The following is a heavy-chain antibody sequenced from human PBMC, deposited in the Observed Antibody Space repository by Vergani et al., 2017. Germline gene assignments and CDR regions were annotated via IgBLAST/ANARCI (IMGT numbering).Heavy chain of an antibody. Sequence: EVQLLESGGGLVQPGGSLRLSCAASGFTFSSYAMSWVRQAPGKGLEWVSAISGSGGSTYYADSVKGRFTISRDNSKNTLYLQMNSLRAEDTAVYYCASPPFEYSSSPRAFDIWGQGTMVTVSS. CDR3: ASPPFEYSSSPRAFDI. D-gene: IGHD6-6*01. J-gene: IGHJ3*02. V-gene: IGHV3-23*01. CDR2: ISGSGGST. CDR1: GFTFSSYA.